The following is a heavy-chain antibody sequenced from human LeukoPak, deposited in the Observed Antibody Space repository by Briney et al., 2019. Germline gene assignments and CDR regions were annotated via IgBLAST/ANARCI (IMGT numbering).Heavy chain of an antibody. CDR3: ARLARIAAAGRSVDY. Sequence: SETLSLTCTVSGGSISSSSYYWGWIRQPPGKGLEWIGGIYYSGSTYYNPSLKSRVTISVDTSKNQFSLKLSSVTAADTAVYYCARLARIAAAGRSVDYWGQGTLVTVSS. V-gene: IGHV4-39*01. D-gene: IGHD6-13*01. J-gene: IGHJ4*02. CDR2: IYYSGST. CDR1: GGSISSSSYY.